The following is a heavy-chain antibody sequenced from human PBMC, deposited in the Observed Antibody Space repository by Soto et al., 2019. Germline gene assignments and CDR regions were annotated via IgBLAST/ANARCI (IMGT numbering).Heavy chain of an antibody. CDR2: IYYSGST. V-gene: IGHV4-31*03. Sequence: QVQLQESGPGLVKSSQTLSLTCTVSGGSISSDGNYWSCIRQHPGKALEWIGYIYYSGSTNYNPSLKRRVTISVDTSKNQFSLKLNSVTAADTAVYYCARARMVRGIIYYYGMDVWGQGTTVTVSS. J-gene: IGHJ6*02. CDR1: GGSISSDGNY. CDR3: ARARMVRGIIYYYGMDV. D-gene: IGHD3-10*01.